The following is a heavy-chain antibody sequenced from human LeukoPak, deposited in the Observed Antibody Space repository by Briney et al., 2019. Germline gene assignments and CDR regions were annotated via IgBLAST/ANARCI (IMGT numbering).Heavy chain of an antibody. Sequence: PSETLSLTCTVSGGSVSNGDYYWSWIRQPPGKGLEWIGYIYHRGSTLYNPSLGSRVIISVDTSKNQFSLKLSSVTAADTAVYYCARGLTHPFYCSGGSCYSGYYYHGMDVWGQGTTVTVSS. J-gene: IGHJ6*02. CDR3: ARGLTHPFYCSGGSCYSGYYYHGMDV. CDR1: GGSVSNGDYY. CDR2: IYHRGST. D-gene: IGHD2-15*01. V-gene: IGHV4-30-4*01.